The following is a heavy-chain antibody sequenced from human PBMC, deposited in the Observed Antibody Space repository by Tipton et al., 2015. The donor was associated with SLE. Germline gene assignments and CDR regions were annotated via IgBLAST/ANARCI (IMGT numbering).Heavy chain of an antibody. CDR3: ATYGAFVYMDV. Sequence: TLSLTCTVSGGSISSGSYYWSWIRQPAGKGLEWIGRIYTSGSTYYNPSLKSRVTISVDTSKNQFSLKLSSVTAADTAVYYCATYGAFVYMDVWGKGTTVTVSS. V-gene: IGHV4-61*02. D-gene: IGHD4-17*01. CDR1: GGSISSGSYY. J-gene: IGHJ6*03. CDR2: IYTSGST.